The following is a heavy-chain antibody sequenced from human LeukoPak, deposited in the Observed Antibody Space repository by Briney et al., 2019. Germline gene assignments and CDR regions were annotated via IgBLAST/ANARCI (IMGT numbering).Heavy chain of an antibody. J-gene: IGHJ4*02. CDR2: IFHSGST. CDR3: ARVGPTDF. D-gene: IGHD1-26*01. CDR1: GGSFTNNNW. Sequence: PSETLSLTCAVSGGSFTNNNWWSWVRQPPGKGLEWIGEIFHSGSTNYNPSLKSRVTMSVDKSKNQFSLRLSSVTAADTAVYYCARVGPTDFWGQGTLVTVSS. V-gene: IGHV4-4*02.